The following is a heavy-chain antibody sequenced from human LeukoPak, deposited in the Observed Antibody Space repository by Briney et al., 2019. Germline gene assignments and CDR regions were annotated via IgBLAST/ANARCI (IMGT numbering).Heavy chain of an antibody. CDR1: GYTFTDNG. CDR2: ISANSGKT. D-gene: IGHD3-16*02. CDR3: ARDQNYRFDY. V-gene: IGHV1-18*01. Sequence: ASVKVSCKASGYTFTDNGISWVPQAPGEGLEWMGWISANSGKTNYAQRFQGRVTMTRETSSSTVYMELRSLRSDDTAVYFCARDQNYRFDYWGQGTLVSVTS. J-gene: IGHJ4*02.